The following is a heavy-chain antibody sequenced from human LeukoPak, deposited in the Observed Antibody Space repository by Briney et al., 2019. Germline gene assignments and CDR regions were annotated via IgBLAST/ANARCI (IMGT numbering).Heavy chain of an antibody. V-gene: IGHV3-74*03. Sequence: GGSLRLSCAASGFTVSSNCMTWVRQAPGKGLVWVSRIKSDGSSIMYADSVRGRFTISRDNAKNTLYLQMNSLRAEDTAVYYCARDLDYGGRSNFDHWGQGTLVTVSS. CDR3: ARDLDYGGRSNFDH. CDR1: GFTVSSNC. J-gene: IGHJ4*02. CDR2: IKSDGSSI. D-gene: IGHD4-23*01.